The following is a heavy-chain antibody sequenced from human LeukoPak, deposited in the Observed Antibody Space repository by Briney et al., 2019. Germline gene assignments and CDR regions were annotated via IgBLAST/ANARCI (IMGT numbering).Heavy chain of an antibody. Sequence: RRSLRLSCAASGFTFSSYAMHWVRQAPGKGPEWVAVISYDGSNKYYADSVKGRFTISRDNSKNTLYLQMNSLRAEDTAVYYCARDGLTMVRGVPDYWGQGTLVTVSS. V-gene: IGHV3-30-3*01. CDR2: ISYDGSNK. J-gene: IGHJ4*02. D-gene: IGHD3-10*01. CDR3: ARDGLTMVRGVPDY. CDR1: GFTFSSYA.